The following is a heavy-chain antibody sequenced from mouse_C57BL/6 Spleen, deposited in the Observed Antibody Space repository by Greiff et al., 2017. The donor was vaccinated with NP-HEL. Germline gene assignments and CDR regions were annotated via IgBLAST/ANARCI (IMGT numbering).Heavy chain of an antibody. V-gene: IGHV1-82*01. CDR1: GYAFSSSW. CDR3: ARGSYYGSSSYYFDY. D-gene: IGHD1-1*01. Sequence: QVQLKQSGPELVKPGASVKISCKASGYAFSSSWMNWVKQRPGKGLEWIGRIYPGDGDTNYNGKFKGKATLTADKSSSTAYMQLSSLTSEDSAVYFCARGSYYGSSSYYFDYWGQGTTLTVSS. CDR2: IYPGDGDT. J-gene: IGHJ2*01.